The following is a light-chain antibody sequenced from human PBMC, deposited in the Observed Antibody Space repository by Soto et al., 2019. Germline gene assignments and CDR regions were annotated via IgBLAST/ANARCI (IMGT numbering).Light chain of an antibody. CDR2: EDN. J-gene: IGLJ3*02. V-gene: IGLV6-57*01. CDR1: SGSIASNY. CDR3: QSYDATNQV. Sequence: NFLLTQPHSVSESPGKTVIISCTRSSGSIASNYVQWYQQRPGSSPTTVIYEDNQRPSGVPDRFSGSIDSSSNSASLPISGLEPEDEADYFCQSYDATNQVFGGGTKLTVL.